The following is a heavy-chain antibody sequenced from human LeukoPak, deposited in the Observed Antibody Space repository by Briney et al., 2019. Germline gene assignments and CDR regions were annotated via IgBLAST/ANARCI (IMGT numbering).Heavy chain of an antibody. CDR1: GFNFANHA. J-gene: IGHJ4*02. Sequence: PGGSLRLSCAASGFNFANHAMSWVRQAPGKGLEWVSAISGSGGSTYYADSVKGRFTISRDNSKNTLYLQMNSLRAEDTAVYYCAKDHDYYDSSVDYWGQGTLVTVSS. D-gene: IGHD3-22*01. V-gene: IGHV3-23*01. CDR2: ISGSGGST. CDR3: AKDHDYYDSSVDY.